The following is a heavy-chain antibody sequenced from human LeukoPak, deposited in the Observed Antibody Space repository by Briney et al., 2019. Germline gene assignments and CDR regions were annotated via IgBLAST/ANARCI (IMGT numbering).Heavy chain of an antibody. CDR2: IYYSGST. D-gene: IGHD6-13*01. Sequence: SETLSLTCTVSGGSISSSSYYWGWIRQPPGKGLEWIGSIYYSGSTYYNPSLKSRVTISVDTSKNQFSLKLSSVTAADTAVYYCARAWGAAAGTGYYYMDVWGKGTTVTVSS. J-gene: IGHJ6*03. CDR3: ARAWGAAAGTGYYYMDV. V-gene: IGHV4-39*01. CDR1: GGSISSSSYY.